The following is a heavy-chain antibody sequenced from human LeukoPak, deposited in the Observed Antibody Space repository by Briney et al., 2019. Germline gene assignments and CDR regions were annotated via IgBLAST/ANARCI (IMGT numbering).Heavy chain of an antibody. J-gene: IGHJ6*04. CDR2: IFHSGNT. V-gene: IGHV4-4*02. D-gene: IGHD2-2*01. Sequence: SGTLSLTCAVSGGAISSANWWSWARQPPGKGLEWIGEIFHSGNTNYNPSLKSRVTISVDKSKNQFSLKLTSVTAADTAVYYCARESCTSSSCYARYYYGMDVWGKDTTVTVSS. CDR1: GGAISSANW. CDR3: ARESCTSSSCYARYYYGMDV.